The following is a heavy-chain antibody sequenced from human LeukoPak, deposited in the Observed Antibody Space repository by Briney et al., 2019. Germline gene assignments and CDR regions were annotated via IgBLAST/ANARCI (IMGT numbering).Heavy chain of an antibody. V-gene: IGHV4-39*01. J-gene: IGHJ4*02. Sequence: SETLSLTCSVSGASISETRSYWGWVRQTPGRGLAWIGSIHYTGSTYFNPALKSRVSLSADTSKKQFSLKLTSVTAADTAIYYCVKSGWHYFDFWGRGSLVTVSS. D-gene: IGHD6-19*01. CDR1: GASISETRSY. CDR3: VKSGWHYFDF. CDR2: IHYTGST.